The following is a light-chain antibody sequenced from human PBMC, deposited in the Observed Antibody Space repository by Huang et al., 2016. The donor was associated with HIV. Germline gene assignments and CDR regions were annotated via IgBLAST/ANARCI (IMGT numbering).Light chain of an antibody. CDR2: DAS. Sequence: EIVMTQSPATLSVSPGEGATLSCTTSQSVRTNLAWYQKRPGQAPQLLIFDASTRAAGVPARFSGSGSGTEFTLTISSLQSEDFAVYYCQQYYSWPPYTFGQGTKLDI. CDR1: QSVRTN. J-gene: IGKJ2*01. CDR3: QQYYSWPPYT. V-gene: IGKV3-15*01.